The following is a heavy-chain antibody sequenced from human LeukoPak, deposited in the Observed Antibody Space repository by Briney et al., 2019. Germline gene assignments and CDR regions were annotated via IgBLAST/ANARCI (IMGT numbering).Heavy chain of an antibody. V-gene: IGHV1-46*01. CDR3: ARDPYCSGVSCEGFFDY. Sequence: ASVKVSCKASGYTFTSYYMHWVRQAPGQGLEWMGIINPSGGSTSYAQKFQGRVTMTRDTSTSTVYMELSSLRSEDTAVYYCARDPYCSGVSCEGFFDYWGQGTLVTVSS. J-gene: IGHJ4*02. D-gene: IGHD2-15*01. CDR1: GYTFTSYY. CDR2: INPSGGST.